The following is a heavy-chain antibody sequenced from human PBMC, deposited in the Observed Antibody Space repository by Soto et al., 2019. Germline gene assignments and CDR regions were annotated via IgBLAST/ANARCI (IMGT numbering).Heavy chain of an antibody. J-gene: IGHJ5*02. CDR2: IYYSGST. Sequence: TPETLSLTCTVSVGSISSYYWGWIRQPPGKGLEWIGYIYYSGSTNYNPSLKSRAAISVDTSKNQFSLKLTSVTAADTAIYYCARNTGLRNPFDPWGQGTLGTVS. CDR3: ARNTGLRNPFDP. D-gene: IGHD3-3*01. V-gene: IGHV4-59*01. CDR1: VGSISSYY.